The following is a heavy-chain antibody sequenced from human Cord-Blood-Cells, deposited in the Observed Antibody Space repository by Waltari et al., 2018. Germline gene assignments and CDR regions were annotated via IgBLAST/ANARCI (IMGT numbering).Heavy chain of an antibody. CDR2: IIPILGIA. J-gene: IGHJ3*02. CDR3: ARDLEISSSSRAFDI. Sequence: QVQLVQSGAEVKKPGSSVKVSCKASGGIFSSYAISWVRQAPGQGLEWMGRIIPILGIANYAQKFQGRVTITADKSTSTAYMELSSLRSEDTAVYYCARDLEISSSSRAFDIWGQGTMVTVSS. D-gene: IGHD6-6*01. CDR1: GGIFSSYA. V-gene: IGHV1-69*09.